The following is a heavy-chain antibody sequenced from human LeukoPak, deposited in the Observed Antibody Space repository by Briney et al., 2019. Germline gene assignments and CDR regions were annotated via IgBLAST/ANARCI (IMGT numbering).Heavy chain of an antibody. CDR2: MNPNSGNT. V-gene: IGHV1-8*01. Sequence: GASVKVSCKASGYTFTSYDINWVRQATEQGLGRMGWMNPNSGNTDYAQKFQGRDTMTRNTSISTAYMELSSLRSEDTAVYYCANRSLFEYSSSFLDPWGQGTLVTVSS. D-gene: IGHD6-6*01. J-gene: IGHJ5*02. CDR3: ANRSLFEYSSSFLDP. CDR1: GYTFTSYD.